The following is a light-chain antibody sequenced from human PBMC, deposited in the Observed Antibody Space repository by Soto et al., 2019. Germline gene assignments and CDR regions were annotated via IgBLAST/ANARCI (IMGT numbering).Light chain of an antibody. V-gene: IGKV1-27*01. CDR2: AAS. Sequence: DIQMTQSPSSLSASVGDRVTITCRASQGISNYLAWYQQKPGKVPKLLIYAASTLQSGVPSRFSGSGSGTDLKLTISSLQPENVATYYCQKYNSAPRTFGQGTTVEIK. J-gene: IGKJ1*01. CDR3: QKYNSAPRT. CDR1: QGISNY.